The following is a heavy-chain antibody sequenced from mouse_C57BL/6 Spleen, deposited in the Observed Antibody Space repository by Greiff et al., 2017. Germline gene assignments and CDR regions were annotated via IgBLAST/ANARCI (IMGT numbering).Heavy chain of an antibody. CDR2: IYPGDGDT. V-gene: IGHV1-80*01. CDR3: ARDYYGSSYDYFDY. CDR1: GYAFSSYG. D-gene: IGHD1-1*01. J-gene: IGHJ2*01. Sequence: QVTLKVSGAELVKPGASVKISCKASGYAFSSYGMNWVKQRPGKGLEWIGQIYPGDGDTNYNGKFKGKATLTADKSSSTAYMQLSSLTSEDSAVYFCARDYYGSSYDYFDYWGQGTTLTVSS.